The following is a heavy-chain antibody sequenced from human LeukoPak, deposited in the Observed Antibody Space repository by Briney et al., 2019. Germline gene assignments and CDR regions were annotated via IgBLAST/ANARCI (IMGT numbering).Heavy chain of an antibody. Sequence: AESLKISCKGSGYTFTSYWIGWVRPMPGKGLGWMGIIYPGDSDTRYSPSFQGQVTISADKSITTASLQWSSLKASDTAMYYCARHSEKGNWFDPWGQGTLVTVSS. J-gene: IGHJ5*02. CDR1: GYTFTSYW. CDR2: IYPGDSDT. V-gene: IGHV5-51*01. CDR3: ARHSEKGNWFDP.